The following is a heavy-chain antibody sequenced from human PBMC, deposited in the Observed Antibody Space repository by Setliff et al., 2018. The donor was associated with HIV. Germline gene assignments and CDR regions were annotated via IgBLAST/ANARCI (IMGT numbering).Heavy chain of an antibody. J-gene: IGHJ4*02. CDR1: YGSISGHY. D-gene: IGHD4-17*01. CDR2: IHHSGGT. V-gene: IGHV4-59*11. CDR3: ARHRKDDYFLTAYFDS. Sequence: SETLSLTCTVSYGSISGHYWTWIRQPPGKGLEWIGYIHHSGGTQYTPSLMSRLTMSVDSSKNQFSLSLSSVTAADTAVYYCARHRKDDYFLTAYFDSLGQGALVTVSS.